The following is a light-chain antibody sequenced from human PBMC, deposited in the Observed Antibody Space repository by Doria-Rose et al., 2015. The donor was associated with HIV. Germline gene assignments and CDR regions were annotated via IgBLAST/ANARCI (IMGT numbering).Light chain of an antibody. CDR3: QQTYSSPPWT. V-gene: IGKV1-39*01. CDR2: ASS. J-gene: IGKJ1*01. Sequence: TITCRASQTVSTYLNWFQQEPGKAPKLLIYASSRLQSGVPSRFSGSGSGTDFTLTISGLQPGDFATYYCQQTYSSPPWTFGQGTKVEMK. CDR1: QTVSTY.